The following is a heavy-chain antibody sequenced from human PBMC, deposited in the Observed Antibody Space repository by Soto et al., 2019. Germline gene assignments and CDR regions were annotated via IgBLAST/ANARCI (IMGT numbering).Heavy chain of an antibody. V-gene: IGHV1-18*04. CDR1: GYTFTSYG. Sequence: ASVKVSCKASGYTFTSYGISWVRQAPGQGLEWMGWISAYNGNTNYAQKLQGRVTMTTDTSTSTAYMELRSLRSDDTAVYYCARDFRGYNWNYEELYYYYGMDVWGQGTTVTVSS. J-gene: IGHJ6*02. D-gene: IGHD1-7*01. CDR2: ISAYNGNT. CDR3: ARDFRGYNWNYEELYYYYGMDV.